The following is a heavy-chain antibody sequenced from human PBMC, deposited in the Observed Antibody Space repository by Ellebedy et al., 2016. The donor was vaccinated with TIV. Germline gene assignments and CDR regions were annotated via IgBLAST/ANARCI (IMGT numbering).Heavy chain of an antibody. V-gene: IGHV1-46*01. CDR3: ARDYGGKVSSGWYGDY. CDR1: GYTFTSYY. J-gene: IGHJ4*02. D-gene: IGHD6-19*01. CDR2: INPSGGST. Sequence: AASVKVSCKASGYTFTSYYMHWVRQAPGQGLEWMGIINPSGGSTSYAQKFQGRVTMTRDTSTSTVYMELSSLRSEDTAVYYCARDYGGKVSSGWYGDYWGQGTLVTVSS.